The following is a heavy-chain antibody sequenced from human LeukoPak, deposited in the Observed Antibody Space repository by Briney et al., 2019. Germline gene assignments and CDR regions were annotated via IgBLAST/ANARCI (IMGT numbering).Heavy chain of an antibody. D-gene: IGHD2-21*02. V-gene: IGHV4-38-2*01. Sequence: PSETLSLTCAVSGYSISSGYYWGWIRQPPGKGLEWIGSLSHSGTTYYIPSLESRVIISGDTSKNHFSLKLNSVTAADTAVYYCARHLVFAVVAATMDAFDIWGQGTMVTVSS. CDR3: ARHLVFAVVAATMDAFDI. CDR1: GYSISSGYY. J-gene: IGHJ3*02. CDR2: LSHSGTT.